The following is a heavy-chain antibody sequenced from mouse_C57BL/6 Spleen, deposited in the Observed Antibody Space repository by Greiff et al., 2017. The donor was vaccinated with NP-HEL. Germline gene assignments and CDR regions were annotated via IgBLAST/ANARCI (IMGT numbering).Heavy chain of an antibody. Sequence: QVQLQQSGPELVKPGASVKISCKASGYAFSSSWMNWVKQRPGKGLEWIGRIYPGDGDTNYNQKFKGKATLTVDKSSSTAYMQLSSLTSEDSAVYYCALNYGSRTDAMDYWGQGTSVTVSS. D-gene: IGHD1-1*01. V-gene: IGHV1-82*01. J-gene: IGHJ4*01. CDR1: GYAFSSSW. CDR2: IYPGDGDT. CDR3: ALNYGSRTDAMDY.